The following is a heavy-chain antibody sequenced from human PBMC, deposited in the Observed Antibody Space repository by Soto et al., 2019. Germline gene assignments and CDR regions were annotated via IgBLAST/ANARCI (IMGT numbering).Heavy chain of an antibody. CDR1: GFTFSNAW. D-gene: IGHD3-22*01. Sequence: LRLSCAASGFTFSNAWMSWVRQAPGKGLEWVGRIKSKTDGGTTDYAAPVKGRFTISRDDSKNTLYLQMNSLKTEDTAVYYCTTEGTNYDSSGYYYGAPFDYWGQGTLVTVSS. CDR3: TTEGTNYDSSGYYYGAPFDY. J-gene: IGHJ4*02. CDR2: IKSKTDGGTT. V-gene: IGHV3-15*01.